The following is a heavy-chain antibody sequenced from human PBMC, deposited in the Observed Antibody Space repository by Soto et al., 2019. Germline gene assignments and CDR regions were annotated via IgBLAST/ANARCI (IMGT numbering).Heavy chain of an antibody. D-gene: IGHD6-6*01. CDR2: IYYSGST. J-gene: IGHJ6*03. Sequence: PSETLSLTCTVSGGSISSYYWSWIRQPPGKGLEWIGYIYYSGSTNYNPSLKSRVTISVDTSKNQFSLKLSSVTAADTAVYYCARGFLCSSRHYYYYYMYVWGKGSTVPVSS. V-gene: IGHV4-59*01. CDR3: ARGFLCSSRHYYYYYMYV. CDR1: GGSISSYY.